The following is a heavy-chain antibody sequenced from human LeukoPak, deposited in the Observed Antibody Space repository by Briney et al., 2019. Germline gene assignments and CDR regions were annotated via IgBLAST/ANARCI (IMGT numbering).Heavy chain of an antibody. J-gene: IGHJ6*03. CDR1: GYTFTSYG. D-gene: IGHD2-15*01. CDR2: ISAYNGNT. Sequence: GASVKVSCKASGYTFTSYGISWVRQAPGQGLEWMGWISAYNGNTNYAQKLQGRVTMTTDTSTSTAYMELRSLRSDDTAVYYCASGTVVAKTPTVNYYYMDVWGKGTTVTISS. CDR3: ASGTVVAKTPTVNYYYMDV. V-gene: IGHV1-18*01.